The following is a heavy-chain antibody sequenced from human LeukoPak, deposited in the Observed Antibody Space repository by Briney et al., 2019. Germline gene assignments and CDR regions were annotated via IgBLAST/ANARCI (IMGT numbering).Heavy chain of an antibody. CDR1: GFTFSNYE. J-gene: IGHJ4*02. CDR2: ISTSGSTI. Sequence: PGGSLRLSCAASGFTFSNYEMNWVRQAPGKGLEWVSYISTSGSTIYYADSVKGRFTISRDNAKNSLYLQMNSLRAEDTAIYYCAREPTYSSSWHTSCDYWGQGILVTVSS. D-gene: IGHD6-13*01. V-gene: IGHV3-48*03. CDR3: AREPTYSSSWHTSCDY.